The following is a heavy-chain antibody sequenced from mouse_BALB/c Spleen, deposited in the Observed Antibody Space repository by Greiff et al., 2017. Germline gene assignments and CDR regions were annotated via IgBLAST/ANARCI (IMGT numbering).Heavy chain of an antibody. CDR2: ISYSGST. V-gene: IGHV3-2*02. Sequence: EVKLVESGPGLVKPSQSLSLTCTVTGYSITSDYAWNWIRQFPGNKLEWMGYISYSGSTSYNPSLKSRISITRDSSKNQFFLQLNSVTTEDTATYYCAIWLRREFAYWGQGTLVTVSA. J-gene: IGHJ3*01. CDR1: GYSITSDYA. D-gene: IGHD2-2*01. CDR3: AIWLRREFAY.